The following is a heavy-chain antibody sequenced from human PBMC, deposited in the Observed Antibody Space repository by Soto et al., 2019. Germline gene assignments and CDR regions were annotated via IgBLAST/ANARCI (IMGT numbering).Heavy chain of an antibody. J-gene: IGHJ4*02. Sequence: SGTLSLTCTVSGGSVSGKFWSWIRQPPGKGLEWIGYVFYSGSANYNPSLKSRVTISVDTSKNQFSLKLSSVTAADTAVYYCARDYDSSGYLDYWGQGTLVTVPS. CDR3: ARDYDSSGYLDY. CDR2: VFYSGSA. V-gene: IGHV4-59*02. D-gene: IGHD3-22*01. CDR1: GGSVSGKF.